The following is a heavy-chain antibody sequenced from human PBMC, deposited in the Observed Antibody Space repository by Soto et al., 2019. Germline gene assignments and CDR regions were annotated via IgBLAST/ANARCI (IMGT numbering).Heavy chain of an antibody. CDR1: GGSLTSGGYY. Sequence: PSETLSLTCSVSGGSLTSGGYYWSWVRQHPGKDLQWVGSIHYNGDTYYNPSLRSRTSISLDTSENRFSLMLSSVTAADTAVYFCARGAPRARGVPTYFHFWGPGTLVTVSS. CDR3: ARGAPRARGVPTYFHF. D-gene: IGHD3-10*01. CDR2: IHYNGDT. J-gene: IGHJ4*02. V-gene: IGHV4-31*03.